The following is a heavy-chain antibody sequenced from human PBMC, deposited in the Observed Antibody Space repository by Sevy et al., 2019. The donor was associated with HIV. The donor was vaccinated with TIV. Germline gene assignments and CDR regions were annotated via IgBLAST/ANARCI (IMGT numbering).Heavy chain of an antibody. Sequence: GGSLRLSCAASGFIFGDLYMDWVRQAPGKGLKWIGRIRNKAKSSTTEYVASVKGRFTITRDDSKNSLYLQMNSLKTEDTARYYCAAVAADRGYFNIWGRGTLVTVSS. D-gene: IGHD6-19*01. CDR2: IRNKAKSSTT. V-gene: IGHV3-72*01. J-gene: IGHJ2*01. CDR3: AAVAADRGYFNI. CDR1: GFIFGDLY.